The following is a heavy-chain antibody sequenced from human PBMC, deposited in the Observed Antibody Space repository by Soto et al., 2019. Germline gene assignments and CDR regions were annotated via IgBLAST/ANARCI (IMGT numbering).Heavy chain of an antibody. V-gene: IGHV4-59*01. J-gene: IGHJ4*02. D-gene: IGHD3-10*01. CDR2: IYYSGST. CDR1: GGSISSYY. CDR3: ARGSTGSGSYSALEYYFDC. Sequence: SETLSLTCTVSGGSISSYYWSWIRQPPGKGLEWIGYIYYSGSTNYNPSLKSRVTISVDTSKNQFSLKLSSVTAADTAVYYCARGSTGSGSYSALEYYFDCWGQGTLVTVSS.